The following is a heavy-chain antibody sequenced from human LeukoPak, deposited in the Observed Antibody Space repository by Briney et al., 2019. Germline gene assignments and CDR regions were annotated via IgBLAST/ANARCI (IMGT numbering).Heavy chain of an antibody. CDR2: ISYDGSNK. V-gene: IGHV3-30*04. CDR3: ASPSVEEGRITVNRY. D-gene: IGHD3-10*01. J-gene: IGHJ4*02. CDR1: GFTFSSYA. Sequence: LAGGSLRLSCAASGFTFSSYAMHWVRQAPGKGLEWVAVISYDGSNKYYADSVKGRFTISRDNSKNTLYLQMNSLRAEDTAVYYCASPSVEEGRITVNRYWGQGTLVTVSS.